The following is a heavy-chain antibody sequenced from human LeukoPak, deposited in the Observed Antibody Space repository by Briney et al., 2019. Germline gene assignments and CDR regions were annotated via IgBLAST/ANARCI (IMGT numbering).Heavy chain of an antibody. CDR3: ARIPPGYCSSTSCYLHMDV. CDR2: ISSSSSYI. Sequence: GGSLRLSCAASGFTFSSYSMNWVRQAPGKGLEWVPSISSSSSYIYYADSVKGRFTISRDNAKNSLYLQMNSLRAEDTAVYYCARIPPGYCSSTSCYLHMDVWGKGTTVTVSS. V-gene: IGHV3-21*01. J-gene: IGHJ6*03. D-gene: IGHD2-2*01. CDR1: GFTFSSYS.